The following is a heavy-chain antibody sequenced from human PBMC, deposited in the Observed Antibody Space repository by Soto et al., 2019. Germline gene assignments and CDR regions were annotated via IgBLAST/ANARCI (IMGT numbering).Heavy chain of an antibody. J-gene: IGHJ4*02. CDR2: VYYTGET. Sequence: PSETMSLTCSVSDGSISSYHWTWIRQSPGKGLEWIGYVYYTGETKSNASLKSRVTISLDTSKSQFSLKLLSVTAADTAIYYCARGGYSYGAGLNSWGQGTLVTVSS. CDR1: DGSISSYH. CDR3: ARGGYSYGAGLNS. D-gene: IGHD5-18*01. V-gene: IGHV4-59*12.